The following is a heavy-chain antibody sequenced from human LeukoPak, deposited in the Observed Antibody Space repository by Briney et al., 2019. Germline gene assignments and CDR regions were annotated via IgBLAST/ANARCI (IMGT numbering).Heavy chain of an antibody. V-gene: IGHV4-59*01. Sequence: PSETLSLTCTVSGGSISSYYWSWLRQPPGKGLEWIGYIYYSGSTNYNPSLKSRVTISVDTSKNQFSLKLSSVTAADTAVYYCARGLRYFDWSYNWFDPWGQGTLVTVSS. CDR3: ARGLRYFDWSYNWFDP. CDR2: IYYSGST. D-gene: IGHD3-9*01. J-gene: IGHJ5*02. CDR1: GGSISSYY.